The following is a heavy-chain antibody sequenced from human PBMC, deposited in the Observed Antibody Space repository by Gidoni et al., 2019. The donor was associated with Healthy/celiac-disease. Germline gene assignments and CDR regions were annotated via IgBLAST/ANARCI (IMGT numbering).Heavy chain of an antibody. V-gene: IGHV3-30*18. J-gene: IGHJ5*02. CDR2: ISYDGSNK. Sequence: QVQLVESGGGVVQPGRSLRLSCAASGFPFSSYGMHWVRQAPGKGLEWVAVISYDGSNKYYADSVKGRFTISRDNSKNMLYLQMNSLRAEDTAVYYCAKGWVFGVVIIDQGNWFDPWGQGTLVTVSS. CDR1: GFPFSSYG. CDR3: AKGWVFGVVIIDQGNWFDP. D-gene: IGHD3-3*01.